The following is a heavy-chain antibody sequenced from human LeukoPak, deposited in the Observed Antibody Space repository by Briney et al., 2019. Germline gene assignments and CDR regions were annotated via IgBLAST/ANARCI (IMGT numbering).Heavy chain of an antibody. V-gene: IGHV3-23*01. CDR2: ISGGGEDT. Sequence: PEGSLRLSCTASGFSFRSFAMSWVRQAPGQGLEWVSSISGGGEDTYYADSVKGRFTISRDNSETTLYLQMNSLGADDTALYYCARTIAQYTNTWLYYYYGLDVWGQGTTVTVSS. CDR1: GFSFRSFA. D-gene: IGHD6-13*01. J-gene: IGHJ6*02. CDR3: ARTIAQYTNTWLYYYYGLDV.